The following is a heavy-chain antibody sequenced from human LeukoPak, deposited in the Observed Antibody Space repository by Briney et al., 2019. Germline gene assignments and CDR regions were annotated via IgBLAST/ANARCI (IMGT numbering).Heavy chain of an antibody. Sequence: SETLSLTCTVSGGSISNYYWSWIRQPPGKGLEWIGYIYYSGSTSYNPSLKSRVTISVDTSKNQFSLKLSSVTAADTAVYYCARGRITIFGVVIWDYWGQGTLVTVSS. CDR1: GGSISNYY. CDR2: IYYSGST. V-gene: IGHV4-59*01. CDR3: ARGRITIFGVVIWDY. J-gene: IGHJ4*02. D-gene: IGHD3-3*01.